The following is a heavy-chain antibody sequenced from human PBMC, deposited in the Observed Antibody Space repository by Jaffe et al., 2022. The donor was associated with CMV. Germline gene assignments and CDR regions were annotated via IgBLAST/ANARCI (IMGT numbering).Heavy chain of an antibody. CDR2: IKSKTDGGTT. CDR1: GFTFSNAW. CDR3: RGSRGYSYGYVPDDFDY. V-gene: IGHV3-15*01. J-gene: IGHJ4*02. Sequence: EVQLVESGGGLVKPGGSLRLSCAASGFTFSNAWMSWVRQAPGKGLEWVGRIKSKTDGGTTDYAAPVKGRFTISRDDSKNTLYLQMNSLKTEDTAVYYCRGSRGYSYGYVPDDFDYWGQGTLVTVSS. D-gene: IGHD5-18*01.